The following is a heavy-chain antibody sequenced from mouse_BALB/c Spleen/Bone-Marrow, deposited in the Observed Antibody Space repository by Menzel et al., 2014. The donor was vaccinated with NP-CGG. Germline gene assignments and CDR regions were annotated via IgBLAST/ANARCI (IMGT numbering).Heavy chain of an antibody. V-gene: IGHV2-9*02. CDR2: IWSGGNT. CDR3: ARENYSSYYYAMDY. D-gene: IGHD1-1*01. Sequence: VMLVESGPGLVAPSQNLSITCTVSGFSLTNYDVHWVRQPPGKGLEWLGLIWSGGNTNYNSALMSRLSISKDNSKSQVFLKMNSLQTDDTAIYFCARENYSSYYYAMDYWGQGTSVTVSS. J-gene: IGHJ4*01. CDR1: GFSLTNYD.